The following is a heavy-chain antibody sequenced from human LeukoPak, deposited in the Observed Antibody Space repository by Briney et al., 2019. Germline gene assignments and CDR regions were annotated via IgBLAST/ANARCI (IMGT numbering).Heavy chain of an antibody. Sequence: GGSLRLSCAASGFTVSSNYMSWVRQAPGKGLEWVSVIYSGGSTYYADSVKGRFTISRDNSKNTLYLQMNSLRAEDTAVYYCAKAPRRSYDFWRRSYYMDVWGKGTTVTVSS. CDR2: IYSGGST. CDR1: GFTVSSNY. D-gene: IGHD3-3*01. J-gene: IGHJ6*03. V-gene: IGHV3-66*02. CDR3: AKAPRRSYDFWRRSYYMDV.